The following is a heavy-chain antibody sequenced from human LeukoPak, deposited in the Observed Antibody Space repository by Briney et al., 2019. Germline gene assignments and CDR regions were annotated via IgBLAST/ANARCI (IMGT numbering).Heavy chain of an antibody. V-gene: IGHV1-69*13. CDR2: IIPIFGTA. J-gene: IGHJ4*02. Sequence: ASVKVSCKASGGTFSSYAISWVRQAPGQGLEWMGGIIPIFGTANYAQKFQGRVTITADESTSTAYMELSSLRSEDTAVYYCARDQAKYYDSSGYYSNWGQGTLVTVSS. CDR3: ARDQAKYYDSSGYYSN. CDR1: GGTFSSYA. D-gene: IGHD3-22*01.